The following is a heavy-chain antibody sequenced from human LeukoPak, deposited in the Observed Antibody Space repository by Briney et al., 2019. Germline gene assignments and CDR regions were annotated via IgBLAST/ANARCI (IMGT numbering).Heavy chain of an antibody. D-gene: IGHD2-21*01. J-gene: IGHJ4*02. CDR2: INHSGST. CDR1: GGSFSGYY. V-gene: IGHV4-34*01. CDR3: ARVSIPEGQRSFDY. Sequence: SETLSLTCTVYGGSFSGYYWSWIRQPPGKGLEWIGEINHSGSTNYNPSLKSRVTISVDTSKNQFSLKLSSVTAADTAVYYCARVSIPEGQRSFDYWGQGTLVTVSS.